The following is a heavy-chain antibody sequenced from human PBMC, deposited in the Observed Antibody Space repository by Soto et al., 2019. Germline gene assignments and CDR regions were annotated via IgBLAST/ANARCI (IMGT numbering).Heavy chain of an antibody. J-gene: IGHJ4*02. CDR1: VFTFSTYW. CDR3: ARGGLYAYYLDN. CDR2: LKGDGSMT. V-gene: IGHV3-74*01. D-gene: IGHD3-16*01. Sequence: EVQLVESGGGVVQPEESLRLSCTASVFTFSTYWMHWVRQAPWKGLVWLSRLKGDGSMTDYADSVKGRFNISRDNAETKLYIQLSGPRAAATAIYYCARGGLYAYYLDNWGQGTLVTVSS.